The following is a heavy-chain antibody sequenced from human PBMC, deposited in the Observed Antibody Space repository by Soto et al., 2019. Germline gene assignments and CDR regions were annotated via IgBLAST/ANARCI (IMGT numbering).Heavy chain of an antibody. J-gene: IGHJ4*02. CDR1: GFTFNSYA. D-gene: IGHD2-8*02. V-gene: IGHV3-23*01. CDR2: ISSSGVST. Sequence: EVQLLESGGGLVQPGGSLRISCAASGFTFNSYAMSWVRQAPGKGLEWVSGISSSGVSTFYADSVKGRFTISRDNSKNTLYLQMNSLRAEDTAVYYCARGGLSVLYIDSWGQGTLVTVSP. CDR3: ARGGLSVLYIDS.